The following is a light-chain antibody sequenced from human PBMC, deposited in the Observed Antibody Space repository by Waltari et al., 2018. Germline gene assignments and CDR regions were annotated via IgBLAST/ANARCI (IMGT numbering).Light chain of an antibody. J-gene: IGKJ4*01. CDR2: GAS. CDR1: QSVSSSY. Sequence: EIVLTQSPGTLSLSPGERATLSCRASQSVSSSYLAWFQQKPGQAPRLLIYGASTRATGIPDRLSGIGSGTDFTLTISRLEPEDFAVYHCQHYGSSLLTFGGGTKVEIK. V-gene: IGKV3-20*01. CDR3: QHYGSSLLT.